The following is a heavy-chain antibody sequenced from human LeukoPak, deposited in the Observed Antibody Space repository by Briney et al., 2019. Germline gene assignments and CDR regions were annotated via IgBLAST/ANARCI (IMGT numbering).Heavy chain of an antibody. CDR3: ARLSTAGYSSGWYPGY. CDR1: GVSISSSNSY. Sequence: SETLSLTCTVSGVSISSSNSYWGWIRQPPGKALEWIGSIYYSGNTYYNASLKSQVSISIDTSKNRFSLKLTSVTAADTAVYYCARLSTAGYSSGWYPGYWGQGTLVTVSS. CDR2: IYYSGNT. J-gene: IGHJ4*02. V-gene: IGHV4-39*01. D-gene: IGHD6-19*01.